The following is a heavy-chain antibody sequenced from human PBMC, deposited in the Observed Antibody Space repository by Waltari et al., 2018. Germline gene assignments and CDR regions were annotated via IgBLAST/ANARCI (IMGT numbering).Heavy chain of an antibody. CDR2: INHSGST. Sequence: QVQLQQWGAGLLKPSETLSLTCAVYGGSFSGYYWSWIRQPPGKGLEWIGEINHSGSTNYNPSLKSRVTISGDTSKNQFSLKLSSVTAADTAVYYCARSRITMVRGVIIISYYYGMDVWGQGTTVTVSS. V-gene: IGHV4-34*01. CDR3: ARSRITMVRGVIIISYYYGMDV. CDR1: GGSFSGYY. J-gene: IGHJ6*02. D-gene: IGHD3-10*01.